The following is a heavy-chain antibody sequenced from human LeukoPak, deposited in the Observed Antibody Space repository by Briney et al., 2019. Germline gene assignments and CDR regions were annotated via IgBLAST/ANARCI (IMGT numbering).Heavy chain of an antibody. V-gene: IGHV4-39*01. CDR2: IYYSGST. Sequence: SETLSLTCTVSGGSISSSSYYWGWIRQPPGKGLEWIGSIYYSGSTYYNPSLKSRVTISVDTSKNQFSLKLSSVTAADTAVYYCARRRGYSYGYSSFDYWGQGTLVTVSS. CDR3: ARRRGYSYGYSSFDY. CDR1: GGSISSSSYY. J-gene: IGHJ4*02. D-gene: IGHD5-18*01.